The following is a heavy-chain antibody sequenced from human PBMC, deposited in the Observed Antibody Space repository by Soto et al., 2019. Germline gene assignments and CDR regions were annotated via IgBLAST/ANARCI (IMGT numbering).Heavy chain of an antibody. CDR2: ISSSGSTI. D-gene: IGHD6-13*01. Sequence: PGGSLRLSCAASGFTFSDYYMSWIRQAPGKGLEWVSYISSSGSTIYYADSVKGRFTISRDNAKNSLYLQMNSLRAEDTAVYYCARDRYSSSWDLVYWGQGTLVTVSS. J-gene: IGHJ4*02. CDR1: GFTFSDYY. V-gene: IGHV3-11*01. CDR3: ARDRYSSSWDLVY.